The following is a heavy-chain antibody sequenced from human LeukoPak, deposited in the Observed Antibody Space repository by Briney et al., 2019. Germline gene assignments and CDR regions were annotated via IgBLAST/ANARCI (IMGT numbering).Heavy chain of an antibody. CDR2: ISDADGSIT. CDR3: ARDSRGPDY. D-gene: IGHD3-22*01. V-gene: IGHV3-74*01. J-gene: IGHJ4*02. Sequence: PGGSLRLSCAASGFTLSSYWLHWVRQAPGKGLVWVSRISDADGSITDYADSVRGRFTISRDNSKNTLYLQMTGLRVEDTAVYYCARDSRGPDYWGQGAPVTVSS. CDR1: GFTLSSYW.